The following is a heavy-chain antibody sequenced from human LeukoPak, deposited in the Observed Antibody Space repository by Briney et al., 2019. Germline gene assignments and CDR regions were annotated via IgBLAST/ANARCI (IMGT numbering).Heavy chain of an antibody. Sequence: ASVKVSCKTSVDTFTDSFIHWMRQAPGQGLEWMGWISSNTGGTLLAQKFQGRLTMTRDASISTAYMELRSLRSDDTAVYYCARADPVSYLGQGTQVTVSS. V-gene: IGHV1-2*02. CDR1: VDTFTDSF. J-gene: IGHJ4*02. CDR2: ISSNTGGT. CDR3: ARADPVSY.